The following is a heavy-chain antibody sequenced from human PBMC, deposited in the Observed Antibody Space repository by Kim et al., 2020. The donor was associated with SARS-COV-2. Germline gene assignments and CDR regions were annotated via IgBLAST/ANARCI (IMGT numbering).Heavy chain of an antibody. Sequence: GGSLRLSCVVSGFRFDIYAMHWVRQAPGKGLEWVSCISWNSGSIVYADSVKGRFTISRDNAKNCLYLQMNSLRSEDTAFYYCARADANSRSLLDYWGPGT. J-gene: IGHJ4*02. V-gene: IGHV3-9*01. CDR2: ISWNSGSI. CDR3: ARADANSRSLLDY. D-gene: IGHD6-13*01. CDR1: GFRFDIYA.